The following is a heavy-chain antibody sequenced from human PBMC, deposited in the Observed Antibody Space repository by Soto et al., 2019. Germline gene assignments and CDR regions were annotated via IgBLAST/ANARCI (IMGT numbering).Heavy chain of an antibody. CDR3: ASGDCSTTSCYANFDY. J-gene: IGHJ4*02. CDR1: GGFISSYY. D-gene: IGHD2-2*01. CDR2: IYYSGTT. V-gene: IGHV4-59*01. Sequence: QVQLQESGPGLVKPSETLSLTCTVSGGFISSYYWSWIRQPPGKGLEWIGYIYYSGTTSYNPSLKSRVTISVDTSKNQCSLKLSSVTAADTAVYYCASGDCSTTSCYANFDYWGQGTLVTVSS.